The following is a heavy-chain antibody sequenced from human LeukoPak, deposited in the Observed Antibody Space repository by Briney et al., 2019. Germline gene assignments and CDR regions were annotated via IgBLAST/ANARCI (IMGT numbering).Heavy chain of an antibody. CDR3: ARDYTSAEWLGFAFDV. Sequence: ASVKVSCKASGYTFTRYAISWVRQAPGQGLEWMGWINPFNGNTNDAERFQGRVIMTTDTSTRTAYMELRRLRSDDTAVYYCARDYTSAEWLGFAFDVWGQGTMISVSP. CDR2: INPFNGNT. CDR1: GYTFTRYA. V-gene: IGHV1-18*01. J-gene: IGHJ3*01. D-gene: IGHD6-19*01.